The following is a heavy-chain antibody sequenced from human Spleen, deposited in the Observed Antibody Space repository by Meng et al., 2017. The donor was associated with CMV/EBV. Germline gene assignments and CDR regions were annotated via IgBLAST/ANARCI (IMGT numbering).Heavy chain of an antibody. CDR3: ATAAYCGGDCYRVHPLYDH. Sequence: ASVKVSCKTSGFPFNSYVVTWVRQAPEKGLEWVGWISSYNTNANYAQKLQGRVTMTTDTSTNIAYLELRGLRSDDTAVYYCATAAYCGGDCYRVHPLYDHWGQGTLVTVSS. D-gene: IGHD2-21*01. V-gene: IGHV1-18*01. CDR1: GFPFNSYV. J-gene: IGHJ5*02. CDR2: ISSYNTNA.